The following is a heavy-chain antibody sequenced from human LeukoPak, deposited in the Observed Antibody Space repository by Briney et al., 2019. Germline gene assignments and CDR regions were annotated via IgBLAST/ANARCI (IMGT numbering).Heavy chain of an antibody. D-gene: IGHD5-12*01. Sequence: ASVTVSCRASRYTFTGYYIHWVRQAPGQGLEWMGWIDPNSGGTNYAQKFQGRVTLTRDTSISTAYMELSRLRSDDTAVYFCARAAESGPQSRAWSPYDYWGQGTLVTVSS. CDR2: IDPNSGGT. V-gene: IGHV1-2*02. J-gene: IGHJ4*02. CDR1: RYTFTGYY. CDR3: ARAAESGPQSRAWSPYDY.